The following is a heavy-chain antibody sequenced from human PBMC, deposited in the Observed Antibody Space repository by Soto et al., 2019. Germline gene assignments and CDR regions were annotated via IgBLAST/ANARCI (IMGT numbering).Heavy chain of an antibody. V-gene: IGHV4-31*03. CDR3: ARAGLVAAAPIFDY. CDR2: IYYSGGT. J-gene: IGHJ4*02. D-gene: IGHD6-13*01. Sequence: QVQLQESGPGLVKPSQTLSLTCTVSGGSISSGGYYWGWIRQHPGKGLEWVGYIYYSGGTYYNPSLKSRVTISVDTSKNQFSLKLSSVTAADTAVYYCARAGLVAAAPIFDYWGQGTLVTVSS. CDR1: GGSISSGGYY.